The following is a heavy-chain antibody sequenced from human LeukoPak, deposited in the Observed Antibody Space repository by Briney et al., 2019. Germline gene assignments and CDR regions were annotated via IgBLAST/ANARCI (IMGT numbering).Heavy chain of an antibody. Sequence: PSETLSLTCAVYGGSFSGYYWSWIRQPPGKGLEWIGEINHSGSTNYNPSLKSRVTISVDTSKNQFSLKLSSVTAADTAVYYCASATSWQQLVAGFDIWGQGTMVTVSS. D-gene: IGHD6-13*01. J-gene: IGHJ3*02. V-gene: IGHV4-34*01. CDR1: GGSFSGYY. CDR2: INHSGST. CDR3: ASATSWQQLVAGFDI.